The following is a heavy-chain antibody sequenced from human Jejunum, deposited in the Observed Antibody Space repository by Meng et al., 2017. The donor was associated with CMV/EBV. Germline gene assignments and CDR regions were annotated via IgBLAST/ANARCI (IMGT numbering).Heavy chain of an antibody. CDR3: ARAVRQCSGSSCYSGTVPIAYYLDN. V-gene: IGHV1-69*10. J-gene: IGHJ4*02. Sequence: ISWVRQAPGQGLEWMGGITPRVGFPNYAQKFQGRVTITADKSTSTAYMELSSLRSEDTAVYYCARAVRQCSGSSCYSGTVPIAYYLDNWGQGTLVTVSS. D-gene: IGHD2-15*01. CDR2: ITPRVGFP.